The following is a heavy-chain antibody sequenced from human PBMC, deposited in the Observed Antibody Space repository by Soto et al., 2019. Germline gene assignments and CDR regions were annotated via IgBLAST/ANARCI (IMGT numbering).Heavy chain of an antibody. Sequence: QVQLQESGPGLVKPSQTLSLTCTVSGGSISSGGYYWSWIRQHPGKGLEWIGYIYYSVSTYYNPSLKSRVTISVDTSKNQFSLKLSSVTAADTAVYYCARNGPRLYDFEKGVHYYGMDVWGQGTTVTVSS. CDR3: ARNGPRLYDFEKGVHYYGMDV. CDR2: IYYSVST. CDR1: GGSISSGGYY. D-gene: IGHD3-3*01. V-gene: IGHV4-31*03. J-gene: IGHJ6*02.